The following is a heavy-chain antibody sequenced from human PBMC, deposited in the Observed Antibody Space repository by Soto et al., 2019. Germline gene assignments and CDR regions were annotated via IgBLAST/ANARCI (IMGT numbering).Heavy chain of an antibody. CDR3: ARLGLAGKCSDTCYPYFGY. D-gene: IGHD2-15*01. CDR2: IYYSGST. Sequence: QLQLQESGPGLVKPSETLSLTCTVSGGSISSSSYYWGWIRQPPGKGLEWIGSIYYSGSTYYNPSLKSRVTISVDTSKNQFSLKLDSVTAADTAVYYCARLGLAGKCSDTCYPYFGYWGQGTLVTVSS. V-gene: IGHV4-39*01. CDR1: GGSISSSSYY. J-gene: IGHJ4*02.